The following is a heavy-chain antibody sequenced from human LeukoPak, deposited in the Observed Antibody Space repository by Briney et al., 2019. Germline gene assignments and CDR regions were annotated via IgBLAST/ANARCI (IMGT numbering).Heavy chain of an antibody. CDR3: ARERWGGGGFDY. CDR1: GFSFSSYA. D-gene: IGHD3-10*01. CDR2: ISYDGNNK. V-gene: IGHV3-30*01. Sequence: GGSLRLSCAATGFSFSSYAIHWVRQAPGKGLEWVAVISYDGNNKYYADSVKGRFTISRDNSKNTPHLQMNSLRAEDTAVYYCARERWGGGGFDYWGQRTLVTVSS. J-gene: IGHJ4*02.